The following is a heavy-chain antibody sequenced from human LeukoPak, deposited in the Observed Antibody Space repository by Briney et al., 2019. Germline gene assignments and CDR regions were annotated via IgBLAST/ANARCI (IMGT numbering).Heavy chain of an antibody. Sequence: GASVNVSCKASRYTFTGYYMHWVRQAPGQGLEWMGWINPNSGGTNYAQKFQGRVTMTRDTSISTAYMELSRLRSDDTAVYYCARQNMVRGVIWLDPWGQGTLVTVSS. CDR2: INPNSGGT. V-gene: IGHV1-2*02. J-gene: IGHJ5*02. CDR3: ARQNMVRGVIWLDP. CDR1: RYTFTGYY. D-gene: IGHD3-10*01.